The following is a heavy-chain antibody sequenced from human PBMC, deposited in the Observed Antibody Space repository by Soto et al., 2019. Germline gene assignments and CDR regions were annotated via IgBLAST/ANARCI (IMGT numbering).Heavy chain of an antibody. CDR3: ARGLDQGYCISTSCSNYFDY. V-gene: IGHV1-18*01. Sequence: ASVKVSCKASGYTFTSYGISWVRLAPGQGLEWMGWISAYNGNTNYAQKLQGRVTMTTDTSTSTAYMELRSLRSDDTAVYYCARGLDQGYCISTSCSNYFDYWGQGTLVTVSS. CDR1: GYTFTSYG. D-gene: IGHD2-2*01. CDR2: ISAYNGNT. J-gene: IGHJ4*02.